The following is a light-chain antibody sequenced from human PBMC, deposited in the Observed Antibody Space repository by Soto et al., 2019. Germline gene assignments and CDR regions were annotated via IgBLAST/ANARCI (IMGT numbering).Light chain of an antibody. CDR1: SSDVGAFNY. Sequence: QSALTQPASVSGSPGQSITISCTGTSSDVGAFNYVSWYQQHPGKVPKLMIYEVTNRPSGVSHRFSGSKSGNMASLTISGLQAEDEADYYSTSKTSGITYVFGTGTKLTVL. V-gene: IGLV2-14*01. CDR2: EVT. CDR3: TSKTSGITYV. J-gene: IGLJ1*01.